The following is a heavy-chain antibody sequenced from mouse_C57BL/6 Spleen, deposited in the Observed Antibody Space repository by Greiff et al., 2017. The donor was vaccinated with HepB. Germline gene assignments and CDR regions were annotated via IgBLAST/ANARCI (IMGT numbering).Heavy chain of an antibody. Sequence: QVQLQQPGAELVKPGASVKLSCKASGYTFTSYWMQWVKQRPGQGLEWIGDIDPSASYTNYNEKFKGKATLTVDTSSTTASMQLSSLTSEDSAVSFCSSEYDCALDYWGQGTSVTVSS. CDR3: SSEYDCALDY. CDR1: GYTFTSYW. D-gene: IGHD2-4*01. J-gene: IGHJ4*01. V-gene: IGHV1-50*01. CDR2: IDPSASYT.